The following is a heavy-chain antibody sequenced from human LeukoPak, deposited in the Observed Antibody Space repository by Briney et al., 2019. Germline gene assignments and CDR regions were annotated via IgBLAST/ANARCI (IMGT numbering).Heavy chain of an antibody. CDR3: AKDRLPGYSSSWPLLDY. CDR2: ISGSGGST. CDR1: GFTFSSYA. Sequence: GGSLRLSCEASGFTFSSYAMRWVRQAPGKGLEWVSAISGSGGSTYYADSVKGRFTISRDNSKNTLYLQMNSLRAEDTAVYYCAKDRLPGYSSSWPLLDYWGQGTLVTVSS. J-gene: IGHJ4*02. D-gene: IGHD6-13*01. V-gene: IGHV3-23*01.